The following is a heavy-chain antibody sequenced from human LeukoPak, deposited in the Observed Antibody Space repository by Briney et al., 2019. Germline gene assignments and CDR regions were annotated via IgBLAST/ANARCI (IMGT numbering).Heavy chain of an antibody. CDR1: GGSFSGYY. Sequence: SETLSLTCAVYGGSFSGYYWSWIRQPPEKGLEWIGEINHSGTTNSNPSLKSRVTISVDTSKDQFSLKLSSVTAADTAVYYCARDYRYYRDIVVVPAAIQEGGIDYWGQGTLVTVSS. CDR3: ARDYRYYRDIVVVPAAIQEGGIDY. J-gene: IGHJ4*02. CDR2: INHSGTT. D-gene: IGHD2-2*02. V-gene: IGHV4-34*01.